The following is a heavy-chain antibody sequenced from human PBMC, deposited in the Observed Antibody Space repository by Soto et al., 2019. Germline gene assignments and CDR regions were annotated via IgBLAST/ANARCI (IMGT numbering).Heavy chain of an antibody. Sequence: QVQVQESGPGLVKTSQTLSLTCTVSGDSIINGIYYWTWIRQHPGKGLEWIGHVHYSGTIYYNPSLSSRVTMSVETAKNQVSQELSSVTVAYTAVYYCVRGADRYKCGFWGQGTLVTVSS. D-gene: IGHD2-21*02. CDR2: VHYSGTI. CDR3: VRGADRYKCGF. CDR1: GDSIINGIYY. J-gene: IGHJ4*02. V-gene: IGHV4-31*03.